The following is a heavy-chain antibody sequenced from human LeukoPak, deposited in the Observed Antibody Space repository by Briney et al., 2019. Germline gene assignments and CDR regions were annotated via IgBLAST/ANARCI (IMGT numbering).Heavy chain of an antibody. CDR3: ACTAYYYYYLDV. CDR1: GFTFSSHA. CDR2: VSGSGDNT. J-gene: IGHJ6*03. V-gene: IGHV3-23*01. D-gene: IGHD5-18*01. Sequence: GGSLRLSCAASGFTFSSHALSWVRQAPGKGLEWVSAVSGSGDNTYYADSVKGRFTISRDNSKNTLYLHMSSLRAEDTAVYYCACTAYYYYYLDVCGKGTTVTVSS.